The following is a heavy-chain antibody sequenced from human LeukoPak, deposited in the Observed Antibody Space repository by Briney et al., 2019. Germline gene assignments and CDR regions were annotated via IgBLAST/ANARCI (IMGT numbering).Heavy chain of an antibody. V-gene: IGHV4-30-4*01. J-gene: IGHJ5*02. Sequence: SETLSLTRTVSGGSISSGDYYWSWIRQPPGKGLEWIGYIYYSGSTYYNPSLKSRVTISVDTSKNQFSLKLSSVTAADTAVYYCAREKDYGLNWFDPWGQGTLVTVSS. CDR2: IYYSGST. D-gene: IGHD4-17*01. CDR3: AREKDYGLNWFDP. CDR1: GGSISSGDYY.